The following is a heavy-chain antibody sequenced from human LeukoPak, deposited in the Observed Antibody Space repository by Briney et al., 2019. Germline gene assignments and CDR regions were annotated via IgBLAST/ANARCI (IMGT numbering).Heavy chain of an antibody. V-gene: IGHV4-4*07. D-gene: IGHD6-13*01. CDR2: IFTSGTT. CDR3: AQGTPGSSNWY. CDR1: GGSISSYY. Sequence: PSETLSPTCTVSGGSISSYYLNWIRQPAGKGLEWIGRIFTSGTTNYNPSLKSRVTMTVDTSKNQFSLRLSSVTAADTAVYYCAQGTPGSSNWYWGQGTLVTVSS. J-gene: IGHJ4*02.